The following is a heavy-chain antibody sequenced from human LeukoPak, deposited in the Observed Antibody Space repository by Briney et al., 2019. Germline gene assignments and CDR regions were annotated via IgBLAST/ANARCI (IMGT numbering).Heavy chain of an antibody. CDR2: ISYDGSNK. Sequence: GGSLRLPCAASGFTFSSYAMYWVRQAPGKGLEWVAVISYDGSNKYYADSVKGRFTISRDNSKNTLYLQMNSLRAEDTAVYYCARGPRPYGYFDYWGQGTLVTVSS. V-gene: IGHV3-30*04. J-gene: IGHJ4*02. D-gene: IGHD4-17*01. CDR3: ARGPRPYGYFDY. CDR1: GFTFSSYA.